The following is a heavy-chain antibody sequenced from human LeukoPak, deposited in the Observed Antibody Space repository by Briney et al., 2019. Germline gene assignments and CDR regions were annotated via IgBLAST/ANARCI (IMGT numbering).Heavy chain of an antibody. CDR3: AKSPHSGSYTDY. Sequence: GGSLRLSCAASGFTFSSYSMNWVRQAPGKGLEWVSSISSSSSYIYYADSVKGRFTISRDNSKNTLYLQMNSLRAEDTAVYYCAKSPHSGSYTDYWGQGTLVTVSS. CDR2: ISSSSSYI. CDR1: GFTFSSYS. D-gene: IGHD1-26*01. V-gene: IGHV3-21*04. J-gene: IGHJ4*02.